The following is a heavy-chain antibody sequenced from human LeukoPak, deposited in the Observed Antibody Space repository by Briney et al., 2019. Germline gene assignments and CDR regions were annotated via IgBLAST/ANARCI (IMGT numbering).Heavy chain of an antibody. CDR3: ARGQSRTKIVLMVYEPWDYFDY. J-gene: IGHJ4*02. CDR1: GYTFTSYG. Sequence: ASVKVSCKASGYTFTSYGISWVRQAPGQGLEWMGWINAGNGNTKYSQKFQGRVTITRDTSASTAYMELSSLRSEDTAVYYCARGQSRTKIVLMVYEPWDYFDYWGQGTLVTVSS. D-gene: IGHD2-8*01. V-gene: IGHV1-3*01. CDR2: INAGNGNT.